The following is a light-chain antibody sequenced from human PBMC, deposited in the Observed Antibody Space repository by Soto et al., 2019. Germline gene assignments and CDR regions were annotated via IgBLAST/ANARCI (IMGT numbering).Light chain of an antibody. J-gene: IGKJ1*01. V-gene: IGKV3-15*01. CDR1: QSVSSN. Sequence: EIVMTQSPATLSVSPGERATLSCRASQSVSSNLAWYQQKPGQAPRLLIYGASTRATGIPARFSGSGSGTEFTLPISRLQSEDFAVYYCQQYNNWGTFGQGTKVEIK. CDR2: GAS. CDR3: QQYNNWGT.